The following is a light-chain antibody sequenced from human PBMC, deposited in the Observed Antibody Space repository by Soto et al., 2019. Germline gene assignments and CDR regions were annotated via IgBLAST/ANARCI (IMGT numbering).Light chain of an antibody. V-gene: IGLV1-44*01. CDR1: SSNIGSNT. Sequence: QAVVTQAPSASGTPGQRVTISCSGSSSNIGSNTVSWYQQVPGTAPKLLIYSNDQRPSGVPDRFSGSKSGTSAPLAIGGLQSEDEADYYCAAWDDSLNGWVFGGGTKLTVL. CDR2: SND. CDR3: AAWDDSLNGWV. J-gene: IGLJ3*02.